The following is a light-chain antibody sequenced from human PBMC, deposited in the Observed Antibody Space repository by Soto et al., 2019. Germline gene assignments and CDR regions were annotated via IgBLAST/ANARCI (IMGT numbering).Light chain of an antibody. V-gene: IGLV1-44*01. J-gene: IGLJ2*01. CDR3: AAWDDSLNGPGVV. CDR2: SNN. Sequence: QSVLTQPPSASGTPGQRVTISCSGSSSNIGSNTVNWYQQLPGTAPKLLIYSNNQRPSVVPDRFSGSKSGTSASLAISGLQSEDEADYYCAAWDDSLNGPGVVFGGGTQLTVL. CDR1: SSNIGSNT.